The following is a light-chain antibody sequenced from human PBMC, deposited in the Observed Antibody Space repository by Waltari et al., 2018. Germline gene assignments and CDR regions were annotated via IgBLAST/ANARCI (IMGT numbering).Light chain of an antibody. CDR2: QVS. CDR1: QSLVHSDGKTY. J-gene: IGKJ2*03. CDR3: VQGSHWPHS. V-gene: IGKV2-30*02. Sequence: DVVMTQSPLSLRVTPGQQASISCRSSQSLVHSDGKTYFNWLQQRPGQPPRRLIYQVSNRDSGVPDRFSGSGAGTDFTLKISRVEAEDVGLYYCVQGSHWPHSFGQGTKVEIK.